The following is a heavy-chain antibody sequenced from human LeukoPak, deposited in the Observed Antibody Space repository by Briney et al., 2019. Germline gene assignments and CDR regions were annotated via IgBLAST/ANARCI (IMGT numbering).Heavy chain of an antibody. CDR2: INQDGSEM. D-gene: IGHD3-22*01. J-gene: IGHJ2*01. V-gene: IGHV3-7*01. Sequence: GGSLRHSRAASVFTFSHYLMSWVRQAPGKGLEWLANINQDGSEMYYVDSVKGRFTISRDNGKNSLYLKINSLRADETAVYYCAEDQGYMRVGRTTNWYSDLWGRGTLVTVSS. CDR3: AEDQGYMRVGRTTNWYSDL. CDR1: VFTFSHYL.